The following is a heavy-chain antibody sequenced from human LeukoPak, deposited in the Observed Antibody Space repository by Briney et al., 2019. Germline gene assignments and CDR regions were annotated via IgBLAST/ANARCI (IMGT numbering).Heavy chain of an antibody. D-gene: IGHD5-12*01. CDR3: ARGVKGSGYEYYFDY. V-gene: IGHV1-69*04. J-gene: IGHJ4*02. Sequence: GASVKVSCKASGGTFSSYAISWVRQAPGQGLEWMGRIIPIFGIANYAQKFQGRVTITADKSTSTAYMELSSLRSEDTAVYYCARGVKGSGYEYYFDYWGQGTLVTVSS. CDR1: GGTFSSYA. CDR2: IIPIFGIA.